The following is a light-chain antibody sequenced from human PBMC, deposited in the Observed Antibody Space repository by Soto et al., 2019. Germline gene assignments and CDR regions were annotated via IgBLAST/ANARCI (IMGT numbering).Light chain of an antibody. CDR1: QGISSW. CDR2: KAS. CDR3: QQYNSYSRP. Sequence: DIEMTQSRSTLSASVGDRVTITCRASQGISSWLAWYQQKPGKAPKLLIYKASSLESGVPSRCSGSGSGTEFTLTISSLQPDDFATYYCQQYNSYSRPFVQGTKGEIK. J-gene: IGKJ1*01. V-gene: IGKV1-5*03.